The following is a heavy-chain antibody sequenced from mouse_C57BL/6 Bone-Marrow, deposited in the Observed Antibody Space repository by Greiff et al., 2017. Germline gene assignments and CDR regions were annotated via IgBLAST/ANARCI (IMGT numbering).Heavy chain of an antibody. J-gene: IGHJ3*01. CDR2: IDPENGDT. CDR3: THFYYYGSSPAWFAY. V-gene: IGHV14-4*01. D-gene: IGHD1-1*01. CDR1: GFNIKDDY. Sequence: EVQLQQSGAELVRPGASVKLSCTASGFNIKDDYMHWVKQRPEQGLEWIGWIDPENGDTEYASKFQGKATITADTSSNTAYLQLSSLTSEDTAVYYRTHFYYYGSSPAWFAYWGQGTLVTVSA.